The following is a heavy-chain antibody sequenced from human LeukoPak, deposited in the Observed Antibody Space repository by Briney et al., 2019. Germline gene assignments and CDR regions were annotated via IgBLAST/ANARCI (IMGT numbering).Heavy chain of an antibody. Sequence: GGSLRLSCAASGFTFSSSAMSWVRQAPGKGLEWVSVIYSGGSTYYADSVKGRFTISRDNSKNTLYLQMNSLRAEDTAVYYCARSAEARSSSAFDIWGQGTMVTVSS. CDR3: ARSAEARSSSAFDI. V-gene: IGHV3-53*01. D-gene: IGHD6-6*01. J-gene: IGHJ3*02. CDR2: IYSGGST. CDR1: GFTFSSSA.